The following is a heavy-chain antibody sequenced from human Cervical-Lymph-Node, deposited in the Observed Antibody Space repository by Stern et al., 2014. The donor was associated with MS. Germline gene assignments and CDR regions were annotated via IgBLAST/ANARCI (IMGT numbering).Heavy chain of an antibody. Sequence: ELQLEESGAELIRPGEALKISCKGSGYKFSIYWIAWVRQMPGQGLEWMGIIYPGDSETRYSPSFQGQVTMSADKSTSTAYLQWSSLNASDTAMYFCARQTTAWASDVWGQGTLVTVSS. J-gene: IGHJ4*02. CDR1: GYKFSIYW. D-gene: IGHD1-14*01. V-gene: IGHV5-51*01. CDR3: ARQTTAWASDV. CDR2: IYPGDSET.